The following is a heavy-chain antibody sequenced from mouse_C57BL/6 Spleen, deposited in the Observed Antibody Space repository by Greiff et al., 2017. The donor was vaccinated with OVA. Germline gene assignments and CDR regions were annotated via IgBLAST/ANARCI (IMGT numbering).Heavy chain of an antibody. CDR1: GYSITSGYY. CDR3: ARVVVATNFDV. Sequence: EVKLLESGPGLVKPSQSLSLTCSVTGYSITSGYYWNWIRQFPGNKLEWMGYISYDGSNNYNPSLKNRISITRDTSKNQFFLKLNSVTTEDTATYYCARVVVATNFDVWGTGTTVTVSS. J-gene: IGHJ1*03. V-gene: IGHV3-6*01. CDR2: ISYDGSN. D-gene: IGHD1-1*01.